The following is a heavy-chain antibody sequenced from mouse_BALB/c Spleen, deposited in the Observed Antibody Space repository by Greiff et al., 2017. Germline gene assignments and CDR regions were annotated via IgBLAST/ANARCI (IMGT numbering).Heavy chain of an antibody. Sequence: EVKLVESGPGLVKPSQSLSLTCTVTGYSITSYYAWNWIRQFPGNILEWMGYISYSGSTSYNPSLKSRISITRDTSKNQFFLQLNSVTTEDTATYYCARDDYDGAWFAYWGQGTLVTVSA. CDR2: ISYSGST. CDR1: GYSITSYYA. D-gene: IGHD2-4*01. V-gene: IGHV3-2*02. J-gene: IGHJ3*01. CDR3: ARDDYDGAWFAY.